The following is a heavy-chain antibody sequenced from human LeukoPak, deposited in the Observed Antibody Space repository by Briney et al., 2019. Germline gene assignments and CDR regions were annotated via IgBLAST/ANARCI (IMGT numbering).Heavy chain of an antibody. CDR1: GFTFSSYG. V-gene: IGHV3-30*18. D-gene: IGHD1-26*01. J-gene: IGHJ3*02. CDR3: AKRMSGSYYLSREDAFDI. Sequence: PGGSLRLSCAASGFTFSSYGMHWVRQAPGKGLEWVAVISYDGSNKYYADSVKGRFTISRDNSKNTLYLQMNSLRAEDTAVYYCAKRMSGSYYLSREDAFDIWGQGTMVTVSS. CDR2: ISYDGSNK.